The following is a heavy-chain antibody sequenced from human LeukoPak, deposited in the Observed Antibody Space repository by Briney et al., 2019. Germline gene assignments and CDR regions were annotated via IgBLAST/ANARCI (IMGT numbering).Heavy chain of an antibody. CDR3: ARDPIAVAGTPNWFDP. CDR1: GGSSSGYY. D-gene: IGHD6-19*01. Sequence: SETLSLTCAVYGGSSSGYYWSWIRQPPGKGLEWIGEINHSGSTNYNPSLKSRVTMSVDTSKNQFSLKLSSVTAADTAVYYCARDPIAVAGTPNWFDPWGQGTLVTVSS. V-gene: IGHV4-34*01. J-gene: IGHJ5*02. CDR2: INHSGST.